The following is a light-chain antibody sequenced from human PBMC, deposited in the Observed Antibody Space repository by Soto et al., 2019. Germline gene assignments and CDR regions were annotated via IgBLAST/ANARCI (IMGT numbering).Light chain of an antibody. V-gene: IGLV1-44*01. Sequence: QSVPTQPPSASGTPGQRVTISCSGSRSNIGANTVNWYQQLPGTAPKLLIYLDNQRPSGVPDRFSGSKSGTSASLAISGLQSEDEADFYCAAWDDSLNGFVFGTGTKVTVL. J-gene: IGLJ1*01. CDR3: AAWDDSLNGFV. CDR2: LDN. CDR1: RSNIGANT.